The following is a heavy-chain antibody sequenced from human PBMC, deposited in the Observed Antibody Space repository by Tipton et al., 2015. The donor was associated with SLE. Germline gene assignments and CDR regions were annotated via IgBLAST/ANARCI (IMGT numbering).Heavy chain of an antibody. J-gene: IGHJ1*01. CDR3: AGPSGVGAHNKYLQN. CDR1: GGSMSSGTYY. V-gene: IGHV4-61*02. Sequence: TLSLTCTVSGGSMSSGTYYWSWMRQTAGRKLECIGRFYFNGGTDYNPSLKSRVTISQDTSKNQFSLKLNSVTAADTGVYYCAGPSGVGAHNKYLQNWGPGTLVTVSS. D-gene: IGHD2-15*01. CDR2: FYFNGGT.